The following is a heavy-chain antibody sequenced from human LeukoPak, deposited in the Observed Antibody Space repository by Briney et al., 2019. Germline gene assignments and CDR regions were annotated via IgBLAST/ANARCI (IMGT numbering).Heavy chain of an antibody. CDR1: GFTFSSYN. CDR3: AKDHYSGWYAGY. CDR2: ISSSSSII. V-gene: IGHV3-48*01. Sequence: GGSLRLSCAASGFTFSSYNMNWVRQAPGKGLEWVSYISSSSSIIYYADSVKGRFTISRDNSKNTLYLQMNSLRAEDTAVYYWAKDHYSGWYAGYWGQGTLVTVSS. J-gene: IGHJ4*02. D-gene: IGHD6-19*01.